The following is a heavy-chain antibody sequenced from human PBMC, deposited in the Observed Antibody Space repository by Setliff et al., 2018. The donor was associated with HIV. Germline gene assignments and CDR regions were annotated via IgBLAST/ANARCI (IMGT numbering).Heavy chain of an antibody. CDR3: PSTSGSGSAAVGDI. J-gene: IGHJ3*02. V-gene: IGHV4-4*09. Sequence: SETLSLTCTVSGGSINTYYWSWIRQPPGKGLEWIGYLYTSGSTNYNPSLKRRVTISVDTSKNQFALKLSSVTAADTAVDYCPSTSGSGSAAVGDIWGQGTMVTVSS. CDR2: LYTSGST. D-gene: IGHD1-26*01. CDR1: GGSINTYY.